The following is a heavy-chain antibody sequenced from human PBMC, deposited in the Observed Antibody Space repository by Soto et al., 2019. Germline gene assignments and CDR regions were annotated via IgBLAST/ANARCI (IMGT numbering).Heavy chain of an antibody. D-gene: IGHD3-10*01. CDR3: ASTPLWFGESRNWFDP. CDR2: IYYSGST. Sequence: PSETLSLTCTVSGGSTSSYYWSWIRQPPGKGLEWIGYIYYSGSTNYNPSLKSRVTISVDTSKNQFSLKLSSVTAADTAVYYCASTPLWFGESRNWFDPWGQGTLVTVSS. CDR1: GGSTSSYY. J-gene: IGHJ5*02. V-gene: IGHV4-59*13.